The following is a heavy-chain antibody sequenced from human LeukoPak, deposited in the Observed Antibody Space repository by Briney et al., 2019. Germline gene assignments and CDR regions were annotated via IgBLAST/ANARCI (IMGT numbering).Heavy chain of an antibody. CDR1: GYTFTSYG. CDR3: ARVKAFLGGWFDP. Sequence: GASVKVSCKASGYTFTSYGISWVRQAPGQGLEWMGIISPSGGSTSYAQKFQGRVTMTRDTSTSTVYMELSSLRSEDTAVYYCARVKAFLGGWFDPWGQGTLVTVSS. CDR2: ISPSGGST. D-gene: IGHD3-16*01. J-gene: IGHJ5*02. V-gene: IGHV1-46*03.